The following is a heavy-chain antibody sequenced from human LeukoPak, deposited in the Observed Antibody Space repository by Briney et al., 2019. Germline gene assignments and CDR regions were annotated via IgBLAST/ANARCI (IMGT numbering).Heavy chain of an antibody. Sequence: SETLSLTCTVSGGSISSYYWSWIRQPPGKGLEWIGYIYYSGSTNYNPSLKSRVTISVDTSKNQFSLKLSSVTTADTAVYYCASLHYYRGTFDIWGQGTMVTVSS. CDR1: GGSISSYY. D-gene: IGHD3-10*01. J-gene: IGHJ3*02. CDR3: ASLHYYRGTFDI. V-gene: IGHV4-59*01. CDR2: IYYSGST.